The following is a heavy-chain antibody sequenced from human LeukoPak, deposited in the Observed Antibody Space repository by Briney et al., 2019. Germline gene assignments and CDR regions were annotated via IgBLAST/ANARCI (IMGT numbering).Heavy chain of an antibody. CDR2: IDSSTTRI. CDR3: VRGGTYCDSTCKGADY. J-gene: IGHJ4*02. V-gene: IGHV3-21*01. D-gene: IGHD2/OR15-2a*01. CDR1: GFTFRSFS. Sequence: PGGSLRLSCAASGFTFRSFSMNWVRQAPGKGLEWVSAIDSSTTRIYYANSVRGRFTISRDNAKNSLDLQTNSLRAEDTAVYYCVRGGTYCDSTCKGADYWGQGTLVAVSS.